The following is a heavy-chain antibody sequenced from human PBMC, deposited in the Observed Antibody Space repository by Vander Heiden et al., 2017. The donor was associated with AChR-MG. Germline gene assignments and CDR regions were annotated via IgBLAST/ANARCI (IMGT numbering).Heavy chain of an antibody. CDR2: IYTSGRT. CDR3: ARDVDRDSNLYYYGMDV. Sequence: QVQLQESGPGLVKPSQTLSLTCTVSGGSISSGSYYWSWIRQPAGKGLEWIGRIYTSGRTNSKTSLKRRVTISVDTSKNQFSLKMSSVTAAETAVYYCARDVDRDSNLYYYGMDVWGQGTTVTVSS. CDR1: GGSISSGSYY. J-gene: IGHJ6*02. V-gene: IGHV4-61*02.